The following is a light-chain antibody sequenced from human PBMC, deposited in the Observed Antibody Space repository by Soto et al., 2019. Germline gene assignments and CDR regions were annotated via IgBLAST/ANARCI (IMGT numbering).Light chain of an antibody. J-gene: IGKJ1*01. CDR3: QQYGRPSRT. CDR1: QSVSSY. V-gene: IGKV3-20*01. Sequence: EIVLTQSPGTLSLSPGERATXXCRASQSVSSYLAWYQQKPGQAPRLLIYGASSRATGIPDRFSGSGSGTDFTLTISRLEPEDFAVYYCQQYGRPSRTFGQGTKVEIK. CDR2: GAS.